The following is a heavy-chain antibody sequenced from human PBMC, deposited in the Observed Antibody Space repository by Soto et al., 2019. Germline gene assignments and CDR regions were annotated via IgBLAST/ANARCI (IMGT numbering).Heavy chain of an antibody. D-gene: IGHD2-8*01. CDR3: TRVVGGLMVYAHDISPYMDV. Sequence: PGGSLRLSCTASGFTFGDYAMSWFRQAPGKGLEWVGFIRSKAYGGTTEYAASVKGRFTISRDDSKSIAYLQMNSLKTEDTAVYYCTRVVGGLMVYAHDISPYMDVWGKGTTVTVSS. CDR2: IRSKAYGGTT. CDR1: GFTFGDYA. V-gene: IGHV3-49*03. J-gene: IGHJ6*03.